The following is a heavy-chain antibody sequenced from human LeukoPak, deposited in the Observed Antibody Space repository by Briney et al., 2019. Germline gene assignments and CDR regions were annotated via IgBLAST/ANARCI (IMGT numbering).Heavy chain of an antibody. CDR2: INHSGST. J-gene: IGHJ1*01. Sequence: SETLSLTCAVSGGSFSGYYWSWIRQPPGKGLEWIGEINHSGSTNYNPSLKSRVTISVDTSKNQFSLKLSSVTAADTAVYYCARLPYCSSTSCPRYFQHWGQGTLVTVSS. CDR3: ARLPYCSSTSCPRYFQH. CDR1: GGSFSGYY. V-gene: IGHV4-34*01. D-gene: IGHD2-2*01.